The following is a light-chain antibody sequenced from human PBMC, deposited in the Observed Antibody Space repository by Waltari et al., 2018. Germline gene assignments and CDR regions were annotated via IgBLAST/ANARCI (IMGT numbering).Light chain of an antibody. V-gene: IGKV1-5*03. CDR2: KTS. CDR1: QNVDTW. J-gene: IGKJ1*01. Sequence: DIQMTQSPSTLSASIGDRVTITCRASQNVDTWLAWYQQKPGKAPKLLVYKTSTVQSGVPSIFSGSGSGTHFTLTISSLQPDDFATYYCQKYNTYWTFGQGTKVE. CDR3: QKYNTYWT.